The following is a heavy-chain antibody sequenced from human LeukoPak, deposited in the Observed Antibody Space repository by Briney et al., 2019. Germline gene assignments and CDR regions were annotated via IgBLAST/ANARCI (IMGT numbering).Heavy chain of an antibody. CDR2: INPNSGGT. CDR3: ARGSKQQLATRGWFDP. J-gene: IGHJ5*02. CDR1: GYTFTAYY. V-gene: IGHV1-2*06. D-gene: IGHD6-13*01. Sequence: ASVKVSCKASGYTFTAYYIHWVRQAPGQGLEWMGRINPNSGGTNYAQKFQGRVTMTRDTSISTAYMELSRLRSDDTAVYYCARGSKQQLATRGWFDPWGQGTLVTVSS.